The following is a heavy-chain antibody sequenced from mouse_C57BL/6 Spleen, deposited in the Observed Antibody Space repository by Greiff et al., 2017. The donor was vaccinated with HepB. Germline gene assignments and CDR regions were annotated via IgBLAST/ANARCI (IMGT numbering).Heavy chain of an antibody. J-gene: IGHJ1*03. V-gene: IGHV1-9*01. CDR2: ILPGSGST. Sequence: ELSCKATGYTFTGYWIEWVKQRPGHGLEWIGEILPGSGSTNYNEKFKGKATFTADTSSNTAYMQLSSLTTEDSAIYYCARRGYGSRDGWYFDVWGKGTTVTVSS. CDR1: GYTFTGYW. D-gene: IGHD1-1*01. CDR3: ARRGYGSRDGWYFDV.